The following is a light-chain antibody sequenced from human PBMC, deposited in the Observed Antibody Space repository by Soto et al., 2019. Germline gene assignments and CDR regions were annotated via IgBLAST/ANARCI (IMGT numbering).Light chain of an antibody. J-gene: IGKJ3*01. CDR1: QSVSSSY. CDR3: QQYGSSLFT. CDR2: GAS. Sequence: EIVLTQSPGTLSLSPGERATLPCRASQSVSSSYLAWYQQKPGQAPRLLIYGASSRATGIPDRFSGSGSGTDFTLTISRLEPVDFAVYYCQQYGSSLFTFGPGTKVDIK. V-gene: IGKV3-20*01.